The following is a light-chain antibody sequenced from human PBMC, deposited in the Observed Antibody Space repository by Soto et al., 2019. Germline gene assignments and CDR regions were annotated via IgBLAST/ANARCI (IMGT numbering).Light chain of an antibody. V-gene: IGLV2-14*01. CDR2: EVT. Sequence: QSVLTQPASVSGSPGQSITISCTGTSSDVGIYKYVSWYQQHPGKAPNLMIYEVTNRPSGVSNRFSGSKSGNTASLTISGLPAEDEADNYWSSYTSSSTVVFGGGTKLTVL. J-gene: IGLJ2*01. CDR1: SSDVGIYKY. CDR3: SSYTSSSTVV.